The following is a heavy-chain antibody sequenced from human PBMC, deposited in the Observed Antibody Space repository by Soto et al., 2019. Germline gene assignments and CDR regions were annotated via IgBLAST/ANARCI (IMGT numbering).Heavy chain of an antibody. V-gene: IGHV3-73*01. CDR1: GFTFTGSA. D-gene: IGHD1-1*01. J-gene: IGHJ4*02. Sequence: DVQLVESGGGLVQPGGSLKLSCTTTGFTFTGSAIHWVRQAPGKGLEWIGRIRNKANNYATAYPASVTGRFNISRDDSKGTAYLEMSSLKTEDTAMYYCAGPGPFDSWGQGTMVIVSS. CDR2: IRNKANNYAT. CDR3: AGPGPFDS.